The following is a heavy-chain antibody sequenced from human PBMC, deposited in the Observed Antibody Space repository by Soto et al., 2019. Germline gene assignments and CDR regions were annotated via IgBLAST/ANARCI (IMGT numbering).Heavy chain of an antibody. CDR1: GFTFSSYA. CDR2: VSGSGNYT. CDR3: AKGDSVWYGLFDY. J-gene: IGHJ4*02. D-gene: IGHD6-19*01. V-gene: IGHV3-23*01. Sequence: GGSLRLSCAASGFTFSSYAMSWVRQAPGKGLEWVSTVSGSGNYTYYADSVKGRFTLSRDNSKNTLYLQMNSLRAEDTAVFHCAKGDSVWYGLFDYWGQGTLVTVSS.